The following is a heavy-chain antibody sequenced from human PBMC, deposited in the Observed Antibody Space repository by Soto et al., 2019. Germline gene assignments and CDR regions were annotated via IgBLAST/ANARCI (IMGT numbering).Heavy chain of an antibody. CDR3: ARDREPYDSSGYYYDY. V-gene: IGHV3-7*01. J-gene: IGHJ4*02. Sequence: GGSLRLSCAASGFTFSSYWMSWVRQAPGKGLEWVANIKQDGSEKYYVDSVKGRFTISRDNAKNSLYLQMNSLRAEDTAVYYCARDREPYDSSGYYYDYWGQGTLVTVSS. D-gene: IGHD3-22*01. CDR1: GFTFSSYW. CDR2: IKQDGSEK.